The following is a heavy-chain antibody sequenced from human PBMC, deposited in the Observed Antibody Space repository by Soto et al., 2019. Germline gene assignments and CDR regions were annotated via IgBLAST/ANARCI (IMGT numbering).Heavy chain of an antibody. V-gene: IGHV2-5*02. D-gene: IGHD4-17*01. Sequence: QITLKESGPTLVKPTQTLTLTCTFSGFSLTTRGVGVGWIRQPPGKALEWLALIYWDDDKRYSPSLKSRLTIPKHTPKNQGVLTTTHLAPADPPKYLCAHRTYTVTWWFAPWGQGPLVTVSS. J-gene: IGHJ5*02. CDR1: GFSLTTRGVG. CDR2: IYWDDDK. CDR3: AHRTYTVTWWFAP.